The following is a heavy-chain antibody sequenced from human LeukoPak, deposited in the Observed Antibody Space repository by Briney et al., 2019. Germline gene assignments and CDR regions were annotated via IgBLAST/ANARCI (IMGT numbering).Heavy chain of an antibody. CDR2: INPNSGGT. Sequence: GASVKVSCKASGYTFTGYYMHWVRQAPGQGLEWMGWINPNSGGTNYAQKFQGRVTMTRDTSISTAYMELSRLRSDDTAVYYCARGPTQKHIVVVTALDYWGQGTLVTVSS. V-gene: IGHV1-2*02. D-gene: IGHD2-21*02. CDR3: ARGPTQKHIVVVTALDY. J-gene: IGHJ4*02. CDR1: GYTFTGYY.